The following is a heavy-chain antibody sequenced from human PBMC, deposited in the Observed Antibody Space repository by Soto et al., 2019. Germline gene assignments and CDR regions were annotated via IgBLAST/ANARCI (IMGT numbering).Heavy chain of an antibody. V-gene: IGHV1-8*01. Sequence: ASVKVSCKASGYTFTSYDINWVRQAPGQGLEWLGWMDPNSGSTGYAQNFQGRVTMTRNISINTAHMELSSLRSEDTAVYYCARERLGYSYATTTKRARDYYYYYGMDVWGQGTTVTVSS. CDR1: GYTFTSYD. J-gene: IGHJ6*02. CDR2: MDPNSGST. CDR3: ARERLGYSYATTTKRARDYYYYYGMDV. D-gene: IGHD5-18*01.